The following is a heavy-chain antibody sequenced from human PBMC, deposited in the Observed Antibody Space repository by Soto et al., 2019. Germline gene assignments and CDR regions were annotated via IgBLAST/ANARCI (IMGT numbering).Heavy chain of an antibody. J-gene: IGHJ4*02. V-gene: IGHV6-1*01. CDR1: GDSVSSNNVT. CDR2: TYYRAKYYN. Sequence: QVQLQQSGPGLVKPSQTLSLTCTISGDSVSSNNVTWNWIRQSPSRGLEWLGRTYYRAKYYNDYAFSVKGRIPINADTPKNQFSLQVNSVTPEDTAVYYCARNEGSGYDYYFDCWCQGILVTVSS. CDR3: ARNEGSGYDYYFDC. D-gene: IGHD5-12*01.